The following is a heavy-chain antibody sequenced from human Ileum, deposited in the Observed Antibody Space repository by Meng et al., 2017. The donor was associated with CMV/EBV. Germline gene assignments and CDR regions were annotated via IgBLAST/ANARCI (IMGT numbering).Heavy chain of an antibody. CDR1: GGSISSGHYF. D-gene: IGHD6-6*01. CDR2: IHDSGST. Sequence: QLSRQASGPDLVKPTPTPSPTFTVSGGSISSGHYFWSLIRQTPVKGLEWIGLIHDSGSTYYNPSLQGRVTISVDTSKNQFSLKLSSVTAADAAVYYCARVWGIAVRPLDYWGQGTLVTVSS. CDR3: ARVWGIAVRPLDY. V-gene: IGHV4-30-4*01. J-gene: IGHJ4*02.